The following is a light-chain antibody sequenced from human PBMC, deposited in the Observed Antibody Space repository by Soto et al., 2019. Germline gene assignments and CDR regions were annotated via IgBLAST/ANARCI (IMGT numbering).Light chain of an antibody. J-gene: IGKJ1*01. Sequence: EIVLTHSPGTLSLSPCDRATLSLSASQSVSISYLSWYQQKPGQPPWLLIYGVSRRATGIPDRVSGGGSGTDFTLTISRLEPEDFAVYYCQQYNNWPRTFGQGTKVDI. CDR1: QSVSISY. V-gene: IGKV3-20*01. CDR3: QQYNNWPRT. CDR2: GVS.